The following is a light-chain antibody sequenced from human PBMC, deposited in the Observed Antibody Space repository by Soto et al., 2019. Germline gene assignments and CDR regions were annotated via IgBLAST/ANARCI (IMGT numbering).Light chain of an antibody. V-gene: IGLV2-14*01. Sequence: QSVLTQPASVSESPGQSITISCTGTSSDVGGYNYVSWFQQHPGKAPKLMIYDVINRPSGVSNRFSGSKSGNTASLTISGLQAEDEADYYCSSYTSSSTLVVFGGGTKVTVL. CDR2: DVI. CDR1: SSDVGGYNY. J-gene: IGLJ2*01. CDR3: SSYTSSSTLVV.